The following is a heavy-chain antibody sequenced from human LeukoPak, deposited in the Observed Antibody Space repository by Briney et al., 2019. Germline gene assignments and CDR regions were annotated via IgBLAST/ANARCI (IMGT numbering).Heavy chain of an antibody. V-gene: IGHV1-2*02. CDR1: GYTFTGYY. Sequence: ASVKVSCKASGYTFTGYYIHWVRQAPGQGLEWVGWINPNSGDTHSAQNFQGRVTMTRDTSISTASMDLSRLRSDDTAVYYCARAPKIDAYDIWGRGTMVTVSS. J-gene: IGHJ3*02. CDR2: INPNSGDT. CDR3: ARAPKIDAYDI.